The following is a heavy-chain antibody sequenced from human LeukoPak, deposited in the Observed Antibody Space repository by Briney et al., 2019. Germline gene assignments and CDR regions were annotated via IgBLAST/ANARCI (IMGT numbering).Heavy chain of an antibody. CDR1: GFTVSSNY. J-gene: IGHJ4*02. Sequence: GGSLRLSCAASGFTVSSNYVSWVRQAPGKGLEWVSVIYSAGTTYYTDSVKGRFTISRDNSKNTLYLQMNSLRAEDTAVYYCASLMYSSSWYYFDYWGQGTLVTVSS. D-gene: IGHD6-13*01. CDR3: ASLMYSSSWYYFDY. CDR2: IYSAGTT. V-gene: IGHV3-53*01.